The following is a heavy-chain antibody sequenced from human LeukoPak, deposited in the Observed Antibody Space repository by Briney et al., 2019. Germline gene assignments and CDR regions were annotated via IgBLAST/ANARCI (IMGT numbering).Heavy chain of an antibody. V-gene: IGHV3-9*01. CDR2: ISWNSGSI. CDR3: AGYPYYDSSGGVY. CDR1: GFTFDDYA. Sequence: GGSLRLSCAASGFTFDDYAMHWVRQAPGKGLEWVSGISWNSGSIGYADSVKGRFTISRDNAKNSLYLQMNSLGAEDTALYYCAGYPYYDSSGGVYWGQGTLVTVSS. D-gene: IGHD3-22*01. J-gene: IGHJ4*02.